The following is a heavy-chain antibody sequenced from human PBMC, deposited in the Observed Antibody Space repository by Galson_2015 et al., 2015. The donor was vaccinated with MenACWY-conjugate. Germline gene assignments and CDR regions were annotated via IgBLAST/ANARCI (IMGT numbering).Heavy chain of an antibody. Sequence: QSGAEVKKPGESLQISCTGSGYSFPSYWIGWVRQMPGKGLEWMGIIYPGDSHTRYSPSFQGQVTISADMSINTAYLQWNSLKASDTGIYYCARLAGTWGRSGWDDTFEIWGQGTMVTVSS. CDR1: GYSFPSYW. CDR2: IYPGDSHT. CDR3: ARLAGTWGRSGWDDTFEI. V-gene: IGHV5-51*03. J-gene: IGHJ3*02. D-gene: IGHD3-10*01.